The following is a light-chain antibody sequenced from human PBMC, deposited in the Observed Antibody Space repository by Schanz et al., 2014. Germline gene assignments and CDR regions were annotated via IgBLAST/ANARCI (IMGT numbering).Light chain of an antibody. V-gene: IGKV3-15*01. CDR3: QQYYSWPPYT. Sequence: VMTQSPATLSVSPGESATLSCRASQSVSSNLAWYQHKTGQAPRLLIYGASTRATGIPGRFSGSGSGTEFTLTISSLQSEDFAVYYCQQYYSWPPYTFGQGTNLEI. J-gene: IGKJ2*01. CDR2: GAS. CDR1: QSVSSN.